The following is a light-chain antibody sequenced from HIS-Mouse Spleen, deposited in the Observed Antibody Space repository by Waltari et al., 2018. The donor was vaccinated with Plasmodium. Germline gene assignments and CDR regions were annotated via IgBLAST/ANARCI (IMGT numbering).Light chain of an antibody. Sequence: SYELTQPPSVSVSPGQTARITCSGDAFPKKYAYWYQQKSGQAPVLVLYEDSKRPSGIPERFPGSSSGTIATLTISGAQVEDEADYYCYSTDSSGNHRVFGGGTKLTVL. CDR2: EDS. V-gene: IGLV3-10*01. J-gene: IGLJ3*02. CDR3: YSTDSSGNHRV. CDR1: AFPKKY.